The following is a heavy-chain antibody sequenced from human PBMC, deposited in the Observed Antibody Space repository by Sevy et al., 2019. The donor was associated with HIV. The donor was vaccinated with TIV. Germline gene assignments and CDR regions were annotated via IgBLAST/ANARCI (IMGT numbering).Heavy chain of an antibody. D-gene: IGHD5-12*01. CDR2: IIPIFGTA. CDR1: GGTFSSYA. J-gene: IGHJ5*02. Sequence: ASVKVSCKASGGTFSSYAISWVRQAPGQGLEWMGGIIPIFGTANYAQKIQGRVTITADESTSTAYMELSSLRSEDTAVYYCARVEMATIIGWFDPWGQGTLVTVSS. V-gene: IGHV1-69*13. CDR3: ARVEMATIIGWFDP.